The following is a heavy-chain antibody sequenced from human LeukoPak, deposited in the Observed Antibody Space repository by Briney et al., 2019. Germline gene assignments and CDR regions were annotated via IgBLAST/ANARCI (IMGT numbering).Heavy chain of an antibody. CDR2: ISYDGSNK. D-gene: IGHD6-19*01. CDR1: GFTFSNFG. CDR3: ASQTRQRYSSGRYVGPPRPGEYYYGMDV. V-gene: IGHV3-30*03. J-gene: IGHJ6*02. Sequence: PGRSLRLSCAASGFTFSNFGMHWVRQAPGKGLEWVAVISYDGSNKYYADSVKGRFTISRDNSKNTLYLQMNSLRAEDTAVYYCASQTRQRYSSGRYVGPPRPGEYYYGMDVWGQGTTVTVSS.